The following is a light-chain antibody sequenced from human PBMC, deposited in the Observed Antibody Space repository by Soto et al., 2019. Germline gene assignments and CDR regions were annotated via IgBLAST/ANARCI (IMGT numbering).Light chain of an antibody. CDR3: LLDFSYFWA. J-gene: IGKJ1*01. CDR2: AAS. CDR1: QTISSS. V-gene: IGKV1-39*02. Sequence: DIQMTQSPSSLSASVGDRVTIACRASQTISSSLHWYQQKPGKAPNLLIYAASSLQSGVPSRFSGSRSGTDFTLTISSLQPEDFATYYCLLDFSYFWAFGQGTKVDI.